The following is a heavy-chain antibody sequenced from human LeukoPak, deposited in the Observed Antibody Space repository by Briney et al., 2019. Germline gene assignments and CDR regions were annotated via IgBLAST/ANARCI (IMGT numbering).Heavy chain of an antibody. CDR2: ISYDGSNK. D-gene: IGHD6-13*01. CDR1: GFTFSSYG. J-gene: IGHJ4*02. Sequence: PGGSLRLSCAASGFTFSSYGIHWVRQAPGKGLEWVAVISYDGSNKYYADSVKGRFTISRDNSKNTLYLQMNSLRAEDTAVYYCAKPKQLVRSGYFDYWGQGTLVTVSP. V-gene: IGHV3-30*18. CDR3: AKPKQLVRSGYFDY.